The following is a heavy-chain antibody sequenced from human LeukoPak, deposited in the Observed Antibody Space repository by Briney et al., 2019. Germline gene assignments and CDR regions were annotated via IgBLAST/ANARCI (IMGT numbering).Heavy chain of an antibody. D-gene: IGHD3-10*01. J-gene: IGHJ6*03. CDR1: GGTFSSYA. Sequence: ASVKVSCKASGGTFSSYAISWVRQAPGQGLEWMGIINPSGGSTSYAQKFQGRVTMTRDMSTSTVYMELSSLRSEDTAVYYCARVGRQRVRGVIISYYYYYMDVWGKGTTVTVSS. CDR3: ARVGRQRVRGVIISYYYYYMDV. CDR2: INPSGGST. V-gene: IGHV1-46*01.